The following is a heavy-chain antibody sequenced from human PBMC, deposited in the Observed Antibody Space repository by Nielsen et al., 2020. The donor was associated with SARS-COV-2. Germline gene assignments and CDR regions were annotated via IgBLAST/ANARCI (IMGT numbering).Heavy chain of an antibody. V-gene: IGHV3-53*04. J-gene: IGHJ5*02. CDR1: GFTVSSNY. D-gene: IGHD2-15*01. CDR3: ARVGRYCSGGSCYRWFDP. CDR2: IYSGGST. Sequence: GGSLRLSCAASGFTVSSNYMSWVRPAPGKGLEWVSVIYSGGSTYYADSVKGRFTISRHNSKNTLYLQMNSLRAEDTAVYYCARVGRYCSGGSCYRWFDPWGQGTLVTVSS.